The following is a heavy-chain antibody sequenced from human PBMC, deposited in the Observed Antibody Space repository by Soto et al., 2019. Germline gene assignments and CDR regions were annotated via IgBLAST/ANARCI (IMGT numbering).Heavy chain of an antibody. J-gene: IGHJ4*02. V-gene: IGHV4-61*08. D-gene: IGHD5-12*01. CDR2: IYHSGNT. Sequence: SETLSLTCAVSGGSISSGGYSWSWIRQPPGKGLEWIGYIYHSGNTNYNPSLKSRVSISVDTSKNQLSLKLSSVTAADTAVYYCASTATWLQFHYWGQGTLVTVSS. CDR3: ASTATWLQFHY. CDR1: GGSISSGGYS.